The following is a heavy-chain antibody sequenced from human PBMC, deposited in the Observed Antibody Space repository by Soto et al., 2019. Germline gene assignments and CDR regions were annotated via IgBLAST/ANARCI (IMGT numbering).Heavy chain of an antibody. CDR3: ARDRGSVSYYRAGLERGAAHYYYYCGMDV. CDR2: IYYSGST. CDR1: GGSISSYY. J-gene: IGHJ6*02. D-gene: IGHD3-10*01. V-gene: IGHV4-59*01. Sequence: SETLSLTCTVSGGSISSYYWSWIRQPPGKGLEWIGYIYYSGSTNYNPSLKSRVTISVDTSKNQFSLKLSSVTAADTAVHYCARDRGSVSYYRAGLERGAAHYYYYCGMDVWGQGTTVTVSS.